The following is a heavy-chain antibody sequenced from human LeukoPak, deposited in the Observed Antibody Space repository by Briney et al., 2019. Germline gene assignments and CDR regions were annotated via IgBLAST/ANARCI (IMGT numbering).Heavy chain of an antibody. Sequence: SVKVSCKASGGTFSSYAISWVRQAPGQGLEWMGRIIPILGIANYAQKFQGRVTITADKSTSTAYMELSSLRAEDTAVYYCTRSAYCTGGTCYSKTFDYWGQGTLVTVSS. D-gene: IGHD2-15*01. CDR2: IIPILGIA. CDR1: GGTFSSYA. J-gene: IGHJ4*02. CDR3: TRSAYCTGGTCYSKTFDY. V-gene: IGHV1-69*04.